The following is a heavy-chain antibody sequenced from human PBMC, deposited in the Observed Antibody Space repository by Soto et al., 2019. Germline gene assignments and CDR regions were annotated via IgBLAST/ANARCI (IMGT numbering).Heavy chain of an antibody. CDR2: ISSSSSYI. Sequence: EVQLVESGGGLVKPGGSLRLSCAASGFTFSSYSMNWVRQAPGKGLEWVSSISSSSSYIYYADSVKGRCTISRDNAKNSLYLQMNSLRAEDTAVYYCARDYEWAIFGSHYGMDVWGQGTTVTVSS. V-gene: IGHV3-21*01. J-gene: IGHJ6*02. CDR1: GFTFSSYS. D-gene: IGHD3-3*01. CDR3: ARDYEWAIFGSHYGMDV.